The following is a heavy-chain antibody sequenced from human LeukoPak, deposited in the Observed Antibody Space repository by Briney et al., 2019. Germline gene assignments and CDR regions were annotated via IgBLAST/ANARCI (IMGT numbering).Heavy chain of an antibody. D-gene: IGHD3-16*01. CDR3: ARDSGVLGDPLDY. CDR2: INPNSGDT. Sequence: ASVKVSCKAPGYAFSGHFIHWVRQAPGQGLEWMGRINPNSGDTNYAQKFQGRVTMTWDTSSSTSYMELSRLRSDDTAMYYCARDSGVLGDPLDYWGQGTLVTVSS. CDR1: GYAFSGHF. V-gene: IGHV1-2*06. J-gene: IGHJ4*02.